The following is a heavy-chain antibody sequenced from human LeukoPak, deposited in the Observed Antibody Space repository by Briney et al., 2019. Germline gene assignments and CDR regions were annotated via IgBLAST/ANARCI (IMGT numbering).Heavy chain of an antibody. V-gene: IGHV3-11*06. CDR2: ISPTSDYT. CDR1: GFTFIGYS. Sequence: KPGGSLRLSCAASGFTFIGYSMSWIRQAPGKGLEWVSYISPTSDYTSYADSVKGRFTISRDNAKNSLYLQMNSLRAEDTGVYFCARIFANWGQGTLVTVSS. CDR3: ARIFAN. J-gene: IGHJ4*02.